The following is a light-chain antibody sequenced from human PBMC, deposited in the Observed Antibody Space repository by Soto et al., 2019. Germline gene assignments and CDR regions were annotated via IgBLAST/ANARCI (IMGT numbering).Light chain of an antibody. Sequence: QSVLTQPPSASGSPGQSVAISCTGTSSDVGGYNFVSWYQHHPGKAPKLMIFEVSKRPSGVPDRFSGSKSGNTASLTVSGLQAEDEADYYCGSYAGNNKIFCGGTKLTVL. CDR1: SSDVGGYNF. CDR3: GSYAGNNKI. J-gene: IGLJ2*01. V-gene: IGLV2-8*01. CDR2: EVS.